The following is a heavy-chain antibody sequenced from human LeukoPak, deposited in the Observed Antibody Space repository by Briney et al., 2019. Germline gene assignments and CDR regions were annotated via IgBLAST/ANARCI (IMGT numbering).Heavy chain of an antibody. CDR3: ARDGYYDN. D-gene: IGHD3-22*01. CDR1: GYTFTSYA. V-gene: IGHV1-18*01. CDR2: IYAYNGNT. J-gene: IGHJ4*02. Sequence: ASVKVSCKASGYTFTSYAMNWVRQAPGQGLEWMGWIYAYNGNTNYAQKFQGRVTMTTDTSTSTAYMELRSLRSDDTAVYYCARDGYYDNWGQGTLVTASS.